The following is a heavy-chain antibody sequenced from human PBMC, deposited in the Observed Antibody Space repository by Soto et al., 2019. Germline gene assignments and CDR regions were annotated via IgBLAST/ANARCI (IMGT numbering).Heavy chain of an antibody. V-gene: IGHV3-23*01. J-gene: IGHJ5*02. CDR2: ISGSGGST. D-gene: IGHD3-22*01. Sequence: EVQLLESGGGLVQPGGSLRLSCAASGFTFSSYAMSWVRQAPGKGLEWVSAISGSGGSTYYADSVKGRFTISRDNSKNTLYRQMNSMRAEDTAVYYCAKDPYDSSGYINWFDPWGQGTLVTVSS. CDR1: GFTFSSYA. CDR3: AKDPYDSSGYINWFDP.